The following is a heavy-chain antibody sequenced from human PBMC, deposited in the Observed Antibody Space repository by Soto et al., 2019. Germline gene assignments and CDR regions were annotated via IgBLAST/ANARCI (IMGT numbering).Heavy chain of an antibody. CDR1: GFTFRSYW. CDR3: ASDIYWSFDS. J-gene: IGHJ4*02. Sequence: QPGGSLRLSCAASGFTFRSYWMSWVRQAPGEGLEWVAKINPNGKEKYYVDSVKGRFAISRDNAKNSLFLQMDSLRAEDTAVYYCASDIYWSFDSWGPGPRLVTVSS. CDR2: INPNGKEK. V-gene: IGHV3-7*01. D-gene: IGHD2-8*02.